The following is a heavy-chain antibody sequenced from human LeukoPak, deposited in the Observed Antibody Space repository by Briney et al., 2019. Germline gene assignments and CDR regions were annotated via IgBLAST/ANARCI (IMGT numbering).Heavy chain of an antibody. J-gene: IGHJ6*04. V-gene: IGHV4-39*07. CDR3: ARGGLVGSRTCMDV. CDR1: GGSISSSSYY. CDR2: IYYSGST. Sequence: SETLSLTCTVSGGSISSSSYYWGWIRQPPGRGLEWIGSIYYSGSTYYNPSLKSRVTISVDTSKNQFSLKLSSVTAADTAVYYCARGGLVGSRTCMDVWGKGTTVTVSS. D-gene: IGHD3-10*01.